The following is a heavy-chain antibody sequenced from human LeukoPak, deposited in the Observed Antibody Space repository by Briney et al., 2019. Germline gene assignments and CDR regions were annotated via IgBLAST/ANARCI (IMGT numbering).Heavy chain of an antibody. CDR3: ARDNTWSLDY. J-gene: IGHJ4*02. Sequence: GGSLRLSCAASRFTFSRYGIHWVRQAPGKGLEWLAHMSPDGIHEFYADSVKGRFTNSRDSSRDTMYLQMDSLRAEDTAVYYCARDNTWSLDYWGQGTLVIVSS. CDR2: MSPDGIHE. CDR1: RFTFSRYG. D-gene: IGHD2/OR15-2a*01. V-gene: IGHV3-30*03.